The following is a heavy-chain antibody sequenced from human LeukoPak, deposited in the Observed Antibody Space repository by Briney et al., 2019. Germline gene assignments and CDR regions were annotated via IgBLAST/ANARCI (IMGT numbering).Heavy chain of an antibody. J-gene: IGHJ4*02. CDR1: GGTFSSYA. V-gene: IGHV1-2*02. CDR2: INPNSGDT. D-gene: IGHD3-3*01. Sequence: ASVKASCKASGGTFSSYAISWVRQAPGQGLEWMGWINPNSGDTNYAQKFQGRVTMTSDTSISTAYMELSRLRSDDTAVYYCASLLWSGYYTGYWGQGTLVTVSS. CDR3: ASLLWSGYYTGY.